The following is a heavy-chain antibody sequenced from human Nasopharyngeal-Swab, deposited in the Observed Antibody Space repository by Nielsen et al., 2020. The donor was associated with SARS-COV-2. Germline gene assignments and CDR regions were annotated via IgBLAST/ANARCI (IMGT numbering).Heavy chain of an antibody. CDR3: TRCGGGCYSGRDY. Sequence: GESLKISCAASGFTFSDSAIHWVRQASGEGLEWVARIRSKGNNYATAYSASVKGRFIIFRDDPTNTAYLQMNSLKTEETAMYYCTRCGGGCYSGRDYWGQGTLVTVSS. D-gene: IGHD2-15*01. V-gene: IGHV3-73*01. CDR2: IRSKGNNYAT. J-gene: IGHJ4*02. CDR1: GFTFSDSA.